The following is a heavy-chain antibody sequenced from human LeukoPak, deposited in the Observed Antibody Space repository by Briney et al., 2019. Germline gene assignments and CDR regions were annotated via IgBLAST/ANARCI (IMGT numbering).Heavy chain of an antibody. D-gene: IGHD6-13*01. CDR3: ARSRVRGIAAAGSAFDI. CDR1: GYTFTSYG. V-gene: IGHV1-18*01. CDR2: IRAYNGNT. Sequence: ASVKVSCKASGYTFTSYGISWVRQAPGQGLEWMGWIRAYNGNTNYAQKLQGRVTMTTDTSTSTAYMELRSLRSDDTAVYYCARSRVRGIAAAGSAFDIWGQGTMVTVSS. J-gene: IGHJ3*02.